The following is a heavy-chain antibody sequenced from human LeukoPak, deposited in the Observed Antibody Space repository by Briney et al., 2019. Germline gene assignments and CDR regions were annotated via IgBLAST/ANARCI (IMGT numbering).Heavy chain of an antibody. V-gene: IGHV3-23*01. CDR3: AKGRYSSSWNSGDY. D-gene: IGHD6-13*01. J-gene: IGHJ4*02. CDR2: ISGSGGST. CDR1: GFTFSSYA. Sequence: GGSLRLSCAASGFTFSSYAMSWVRQAPGKGLEWVSSISGSGGSTYYADSVKGRFTISTDNSKNTLYLQMNSRTAEDTAVYYCAKGRYSSSWNSGDYWGQGTLVTVSS.